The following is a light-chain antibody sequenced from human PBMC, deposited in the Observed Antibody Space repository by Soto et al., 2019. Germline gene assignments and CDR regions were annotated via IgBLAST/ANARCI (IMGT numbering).Light chain of an antibody. Sequence: QSALTQPASVSGSPGQSITISFTGTSSDVGGYNSVSWYQQHPGKAPKLILYDVTDRPSGVSYRFSGSKSGNTASLTISGLQAAGESDYFCSSFTSSRTNVFVSGTKVTVL. CDR1: SSDVGGYNS. V-gene: IGLV2-14*01. CDR3: SSFTSSRTNV. J-gene: IGLJ1*01. CDR2: DVT.